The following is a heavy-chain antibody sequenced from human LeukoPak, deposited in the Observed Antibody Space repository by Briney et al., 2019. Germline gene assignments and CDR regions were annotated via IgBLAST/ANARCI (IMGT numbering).Heavy chain of an antibody. CDR3: ARALRYDDSSGYYAY. CDR1: GYTFTGHY. Sequence: ASVKVSCKASGYTFTGHYMHWVRQAPGRGPEWMGWINPKSGVTNYAQTLQGRVTMTRDTSISTVYMELSRLTTDDTAVYFCARALRYDDSSGYYAYWGQGTLVTVSS. J-gene: IGHJ4*02. V-gene: IGHV1-2*02. CDR2: INPKSGVT. D-gene: IGHD3-22*01.